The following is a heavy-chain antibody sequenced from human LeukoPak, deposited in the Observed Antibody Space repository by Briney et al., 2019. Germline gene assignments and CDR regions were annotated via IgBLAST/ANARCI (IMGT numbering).Heavy chain of an antibody. D-gene: IGHD2-21*01. Sequence: PGGSLRLSCAASGFSFTNYWMSWVRQAPGKGLEWVANVKEDGTTKQYVDSVKVRFTISRDNAKNSLYLQMDSLRAEDTAVYYCVSQEVVPHWGQGTLVSVSS. CDR2: VKEDGTTK. V-gene: IGHV3-7*01. CDR1: GFSFTNYW. J-gene: IGHJ4*02. CDR3: VSQEVVPH.